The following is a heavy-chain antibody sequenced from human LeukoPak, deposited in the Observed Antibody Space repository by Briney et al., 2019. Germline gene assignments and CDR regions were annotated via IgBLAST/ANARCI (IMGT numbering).Heavy chain of an antibody. CDR1: GYSFTSYW. Sequence: PGESLKISCKGYGYSFTSYWIGWVRQMPGKGLEWMGIIYPGDSDTRYSPSFQGQVTISADKSISTAYLQWSSLKASDTAMYYCARQHDSSGWYVHFDYWGQGTLVTVSS. CDR2: IYPGDSDT. D-gene: IGHD6-19*01. J-gene: IGHJ4*02. CDR3: ARQHDSSGWYVHFDY. V-gene: IGHV5-51*01.